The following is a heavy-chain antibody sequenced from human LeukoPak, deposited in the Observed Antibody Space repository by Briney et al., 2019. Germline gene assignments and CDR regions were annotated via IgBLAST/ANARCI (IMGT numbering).Heavy chain of an antibody. D-gene: IGHD2-15*01. V-gene: IGHV4-39*01. J-gene: IGHJ5*02. CDR1: GASISSSSYY. CDR2: IYYSGST. CDR3: ARLDIVVVVAAHNWFDP. Sequence: SETLSLTCTVSGASISSSSYYWGWIRQPPGKGLEWIGSIYYSGSTYYNPSLKSRVTISVDTSKNQFSLKLCSVTAADTAVYYCARLDIVVVVAAHNWFDPWGQGTLVTVSS.